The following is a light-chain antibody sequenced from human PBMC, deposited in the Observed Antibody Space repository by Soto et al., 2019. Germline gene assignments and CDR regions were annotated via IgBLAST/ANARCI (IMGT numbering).Light chain of an antibody. Sequence: EIVMTRSPATLSVSPGERATLSCRASQSVSTNLVWYQQKPGQAPRLLIYGASTRATGVPGRFSGTGSGTEFTLTINSLQSEDFAVYYCQQYKNWPHTFGQGTKVDIK. V-gene: IGKV3-15*01. CDR2: GAS. CDR1: QSVSTN. CDR3: QQYKNWPHT. J-gene: IGKJ2*01.